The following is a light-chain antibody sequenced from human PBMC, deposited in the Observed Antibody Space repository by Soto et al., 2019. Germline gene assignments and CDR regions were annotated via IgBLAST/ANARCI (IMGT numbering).Light chain of an antibody. V-gene: IGKV3-11*01. Sequence: EIVLTQSPATLSLSPGERATLSCRASQSISTFLAWYQHRPGQAPRLLIYDASDRATGIPARFSGSGSGTDFTLTISSLEPEDSAFYYCQQRDNWPQTFGQGTKVEIK. CDR2: DAS. J-gene: IGKJ1*01. CDR1: QSISTF. CDR3: QQRDNWPQT.